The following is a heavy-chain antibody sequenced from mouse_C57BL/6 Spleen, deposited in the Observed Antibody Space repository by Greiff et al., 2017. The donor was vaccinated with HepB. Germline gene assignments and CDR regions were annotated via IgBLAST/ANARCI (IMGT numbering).Heavy chain of an antibody. CDR3: ARGGKIYYDYDGDY. CDR1: GYAFSSYW. Sequence: QVQLKESGAELVKPGASVKISCKASGYAFSSYWMNWVKQRPGKGLEWIGQIYPGDGDTNYNGKFKGKATLTADKSSSTAYMQLSSLTSEDSAVYVCARGGKIYYDYDGDYWGQGTTLTVSS. V-gene: IGHV1-80*01. J-gene: IGHJ2*01. D-gene: IGHD2-4*01. CDR2: IYPGDGDT.